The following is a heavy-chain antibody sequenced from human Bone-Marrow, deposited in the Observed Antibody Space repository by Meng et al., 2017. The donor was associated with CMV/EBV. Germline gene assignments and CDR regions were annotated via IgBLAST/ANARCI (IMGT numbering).Heavy chain of an antibody. Sequence: SVQVSCKASGGTFSSYAISWVRQAPGQGLEWMGGIIPILGIANYAQKFQGRVTITADKSTSTAYMELSSLRSEDTAVYYCARAIRGRNIVVVPAAAPWGQGTLVTVSS. CDR1: GGTFSSYA. J-gene: IGHJ5*02. CDR2: IIPILGIA. V-gene: IGHV1-69*10. CDR3: ARAIRGRNIVVVPAAAP. D-gene: IGHD2-2*01.